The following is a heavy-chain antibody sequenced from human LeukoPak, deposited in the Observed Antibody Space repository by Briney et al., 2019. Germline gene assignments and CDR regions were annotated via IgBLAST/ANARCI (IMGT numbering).Heavy chain of an antibody. J-gene: IGHJ4*02. D-gene: IGHD2-15*01. CDR3: AKPGRRGYCSGGSRCSGNYFDY. CDR1: GFTFSSYA. V-gene: IGHV3-23*01. Sequence: QPGGSLRLSCAASGFTFSSYAMSWVRQAPGKGLEWVSAISGSGGSTYYADSVKGRFTISRDNSKNTLYLQMNSLRAEDTAVYYCAKPGRRGYCSGGSRCSGNYFDYWGQGTLVTVSS. CDR2: ISGSGGST.